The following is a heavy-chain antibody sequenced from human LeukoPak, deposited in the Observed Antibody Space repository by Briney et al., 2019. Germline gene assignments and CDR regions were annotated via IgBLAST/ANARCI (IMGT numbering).Heavy chain of an antibody. CDR3: ARRSGYDSSGYDY. CDR1: GGSISSYY. CDR2: IYTSGST. Sequence: SETLSLTCTVSGGSISSYYWSWIRQPPGKGLEWIGYIYTSGSTNYNPSLKSRVTISVDTPKNQFSLKLSSVTAADTAVYYCARRSGYDSSGYDYWGQGTLVTVSS. J-gene: IGHJ4*02. D-gene: IGHD5-12*01. V-gene: IGHV4-4*09.